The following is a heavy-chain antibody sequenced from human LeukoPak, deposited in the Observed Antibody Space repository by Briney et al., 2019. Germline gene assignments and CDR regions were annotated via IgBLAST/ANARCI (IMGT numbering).Heavy chain of an antibody. CDR2: ISYDGSNK. Sequence: GGSLRLSCAASGFTFSSYGMHWVRQAPGKGLEWVAVISYDGSNKYYADSVKGRFTISRDNSKNTLYLQMNSLRAEDTAVYYCAKIVPGYSYAYWGQGTPVTVSS. V-gene: IGHV3-30*18. CDR1: GFTFSSYG. J-gene: IGHJ4*02. D-gene: IGHD5-18*01. CDR3: AKIVPGYSYAY.